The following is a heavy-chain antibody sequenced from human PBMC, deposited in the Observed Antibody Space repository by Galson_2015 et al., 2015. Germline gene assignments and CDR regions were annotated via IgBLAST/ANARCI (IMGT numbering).Heavy chain of an antibody. J-gene: IGHJ5*02. Sequence: SLRLSCATSGFTFGNSAMAWVRQAPGKGLEWVAAIGGSGSKTHYSDSAQGRFIVSRDNSKKTLFLQMNGLRVDDTAMYFCARGRGSWWRAWFDPWGQGSLVTVSS. CDR2: IGGSGSKT. D-gene: IGHD3-16*01. CDR1: GFTFGNSA. CDR3: ARGRGSWWRAWFDP. V-gene: IGHV3-23*01.